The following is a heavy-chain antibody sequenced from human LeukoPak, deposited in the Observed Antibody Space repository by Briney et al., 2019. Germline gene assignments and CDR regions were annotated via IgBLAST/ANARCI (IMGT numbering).Heavy chain of an antibody. J-gene: IGHJ4*02. V-gene: IGHV3-23*01. D-gene: IGHD6-19*01. CDR1: GFTFSNYA. CDR3: AKASLKAEAGTGFDY. CDR2: ISGSGTST. Sequence: GGSLRLSCAASGFTFSNYAMTWVRQAPGKGLEWVSAISGSGTSTHYADSVKGRFTISRDNFKNTLYLQVNSLRAEDTAVYYCAKASLKAEAGTGFDYWGQGTLVTVSS.